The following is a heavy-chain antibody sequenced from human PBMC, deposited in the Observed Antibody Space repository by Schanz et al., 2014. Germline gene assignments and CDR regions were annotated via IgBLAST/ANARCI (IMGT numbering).Heavy chain of an antibody. D-gene: IGHD4-4*01. CDR1: EYTFTRHY. CDR2: IHSTGGTT. CDR3: ASALTTWGGMDV. J-gene: IGHJ6*02. V-gene: IGHV1-46*01. Sequence: QVQWVQSGADVKKPGTAVKVSCKASEYTFTRHYMHWVRQAPGQGLEWMGIIHSTGGTTSHSQKFQGRVTMSRDPSTSTVYMELSSLRSEDTAVYYSASALTTWGGMDVWGQGTTVTVSS.